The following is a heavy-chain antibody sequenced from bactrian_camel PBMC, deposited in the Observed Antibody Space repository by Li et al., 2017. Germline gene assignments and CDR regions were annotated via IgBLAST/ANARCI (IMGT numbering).Heavy chain of an antibody. CDR3: ASANYGGSSMNY. V-gene: IGHV3S1*01. Sequence: HVQLVESGGGLVQPGGSLRLTCETSGLSPFPAYRLSWVRQGPGKDLEWVSTINPGSGSTTSYAESVKGRFVISRDNTKRAVYLQLDSLKTEDMAMYYCASANYGGSSMNYWGQGTQVTVS. CDR1: GLSPFPAYR. J-gene: IGHJ4*01. CDR2: INPGSGSTT. D-gene: IGHD6*01.